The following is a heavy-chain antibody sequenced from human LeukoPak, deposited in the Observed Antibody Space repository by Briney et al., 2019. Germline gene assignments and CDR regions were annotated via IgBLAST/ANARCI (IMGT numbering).Heavy chain of an antibody. V-gene: IGHV3-23*01. Sequence: GGSLRLSCVASGFTLSSYAVSWVRQAPGKGLQWVSSLGISGTYTWYAGSVKGRFTISRDSSKNTLYLQMHSLEAEDTGIYYCARDFSVGEDGYNRDAFDLWGQGTMVTVSS. D-gene: IGHD5-24*01. CDR2: LGISGTYT. J-gene: IGHJ3*01. CDR3: ARDFSVGEDGYNRDAFDL. CDR1: GFTLSSYA.